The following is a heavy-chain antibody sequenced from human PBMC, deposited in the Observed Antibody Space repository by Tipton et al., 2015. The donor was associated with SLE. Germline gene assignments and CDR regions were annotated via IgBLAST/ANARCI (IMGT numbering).Heavy chain of an antibody. CDR2: IVPGGGST. J-gene: IGHJ2*01. V-gene: IGHV1-46*01. D-gene: IGHD3-10*01. CDR3: ARAGTGTFYWYFDI. CDR1: GYTFTNYY. Sequence: QLVQSGAEVKKPGASVKVSCKASGYTFTNYYIHWVRQAPGQGLEWMGMIVPGGGSTSYAKKFQGRVTMTRDTSTSIVYMELSSLRSEDTAVYYCARAGTGTFYWYFDIWGRGTLVTVSS.